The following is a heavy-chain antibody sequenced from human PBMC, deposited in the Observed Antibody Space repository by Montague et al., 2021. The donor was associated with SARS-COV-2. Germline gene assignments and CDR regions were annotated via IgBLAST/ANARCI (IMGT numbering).Heavy chain of an antibody. J-gene: IGHJ4*02. CDR2: IYYSGST. CDR1: GSSISSSSYY. CDR3: ARHYYGSGSYYLGEFDY. V-gene: IGHV4-39*01. D-gene: IGHD3-10*01. Sequence: ETLSLTCTVSGSSISSSSYYWGWIRQPPGKGLEWIGSIYYSGSTYYNPSLKSRVTISVDTSKNQLSLKLSSVTAADTAVYYCARHYYGSGSYYLGEFDYWGQGTLVTVSS.